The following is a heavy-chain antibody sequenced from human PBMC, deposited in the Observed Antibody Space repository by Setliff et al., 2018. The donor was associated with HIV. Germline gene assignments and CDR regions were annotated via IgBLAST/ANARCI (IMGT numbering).Heavy chain of an antibody. CDR1: GYTFTGYY. CDR2: INPNSGGT. CDR3: ARVISGRGRELPDFDY. V-gene: IGHV1-2*02. Sequence: ASVKVSCKASGYTFTGYYLHWVRQAPGQGPEWMGWINPNSGGTNYAQEFQGRVTMTRDTSISTAYMELSSLRSEDTAVYYCARVISGRGRELPDFDYWGQGTQVTVSS. D-gene: IGHD3-10*01. J-gene: IGHJ4*02.